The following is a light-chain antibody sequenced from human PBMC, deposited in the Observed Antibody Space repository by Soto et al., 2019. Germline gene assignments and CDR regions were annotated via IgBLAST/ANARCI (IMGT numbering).Light chain of an antibody. Sequence: DIQMTQSPSSLSASVVDRVTITCRASQSISSYLNWYQQKPGKAPKLLIYAASSLQSGVPSRFSGSGSGTDFTLTISSLQPEDFATYYCQQSYAWTFGQGTKVDIK. CDR3: QQSYAWT. J-gene: IGKJ1*01. V-gene: IGKV1-39*01. CDR2: AAS. CDR1: QSISSY.